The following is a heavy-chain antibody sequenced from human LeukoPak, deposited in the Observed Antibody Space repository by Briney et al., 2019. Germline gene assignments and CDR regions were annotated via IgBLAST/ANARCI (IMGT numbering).Heavy chain of an antibody. CDR1: GGSISSYF. J-gene: IGHJ4*02. D-gene: IGHD1-7*01. CDR2: IYTSGST. V-gene: IGHV4-4*07. Sequence: SETLSLTCTVSGGSISSYFWTWIRQPAGKGLEWIGRIYTSGSTNYNPSLKSRVTLSVDTSKNQFSLKLSSVTAADTAVYYCARMRTGTGELDYWGQGTLVTVSS. CDR3: ARMRTGTGELDY.